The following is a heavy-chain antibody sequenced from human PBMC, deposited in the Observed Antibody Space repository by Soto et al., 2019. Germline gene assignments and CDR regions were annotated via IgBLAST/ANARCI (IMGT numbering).Heavy chain of an antibody. V-gene: IGHV4-4*07. D-gene: IGHD1-1*01. CDR2: IYATGTT. J-gene: IGHJ5*02. CDR1: GASISGFY. Sequence: SETLSLTCTVSGASISGFYWSWIRKSAGKGLEWIGRIYATGTTDYNPSLKSRVMMSVDTSKKQFSLKLRSVTAADTAVYYCVRDGTKTLRDWFDPWAQGISVTXS. CDR3: VRDGTKTLRDWFDP.